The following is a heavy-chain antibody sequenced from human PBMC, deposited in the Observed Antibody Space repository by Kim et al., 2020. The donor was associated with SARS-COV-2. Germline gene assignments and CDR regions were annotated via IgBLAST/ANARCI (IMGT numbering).Heavy chain of an antibody. V-gene: IGHV2-5*02. D-gene: IGHD3-22*01. CDR3: ARTYYYDSSGYYLDY. CDR1: GFSLSTSGVG. Sequence: SGPTLVNPTQTLTLTCTFSGFSLSTSGVGVGWIRQPPGKALEWLALIYWDDDKRYSPSLKSRLTITKDTSKNQVVLTMTNMDPVDTATYYCARTYYYDSSGYYLDYWGQGTLVTVSS. CDR2: IYWDDDK. J-gene: IGHJ4*02.